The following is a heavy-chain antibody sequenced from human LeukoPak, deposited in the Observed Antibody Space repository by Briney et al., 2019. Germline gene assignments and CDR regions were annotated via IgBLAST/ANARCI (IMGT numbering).Heavy chain of an antibody. D-gene: IGHD3-22*01. CDR2: INHSGST. V-gene: IGHV4-34*01. J-gene: IGHJ5*02. CDR3: ARVPDYYDSSGYSSSGWFDP. Sequence: SGTLSLTCAVYGGSFSGHYWSWIRQPPGKGLEWIGEINHSGSTKYNPSLKSRVTISVDTSKNQFSLKLTSVTAADSAVYYCARVPDYYDSSGYSSSGWFDPWGQGTLVTVSS. CDR1: GGSFSGHY.